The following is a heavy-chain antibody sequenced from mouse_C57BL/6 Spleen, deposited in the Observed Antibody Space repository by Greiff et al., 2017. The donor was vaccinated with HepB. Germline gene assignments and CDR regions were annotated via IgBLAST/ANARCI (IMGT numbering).Heavy chain of an antibody. CDR1: GYTFTSYW. D-gene: IGHD2-3*01. CDR3: ARSYEGYNFAY. J-gene: IGHJ3*01. Sequence: VQLQQPGAELVKPGASVKLSCKASGYTFTSYWMHWVKQRPGQGLEWIGMIHPNSGSTNYNEKFKSKATLTVDKSSSTAYMQLSSLTSEDSAVYYCARSYEGYNFAYWGQGTLVTVSA. V-gene: IGHV1-64*01. CDR2: IHPNSGST.